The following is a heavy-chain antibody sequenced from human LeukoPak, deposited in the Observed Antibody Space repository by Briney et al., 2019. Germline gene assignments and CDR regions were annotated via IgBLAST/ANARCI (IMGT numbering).Heavy chain of an antibody. CDR3: ARGHCSSTSCPIGY. Sequence: SETLSLTCTVSGGSISSSSYYWGWIRQPPGKGLEWIGSIYYSGSTYYNPSLKSRVTISVDTSKNQFSLKLSSVTAADTAVYYCARGHCSSTSCPIGYWGQGTLVTVSS. CDR1: GGSISSSSYY. CDR2: IYYSGST. V-gene: IGHV4-39*07. D-gene: IGHD2-2*01. J-gene: IGHJ4*02.